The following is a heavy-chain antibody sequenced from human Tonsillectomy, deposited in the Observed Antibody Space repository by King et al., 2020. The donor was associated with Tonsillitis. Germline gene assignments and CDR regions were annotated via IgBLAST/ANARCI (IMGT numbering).Heavy chain of an antibody. CDR2: ISYDGSYK. CDR1: GFTFSSYG. D-gene: IGHD3-10*01. J-gene: IGHJ4*02. CDR3: ARGPVSLWFGELYPPDY. V-gene: IGHV3-30*03. Sequence: VQLVESGGGVVQPGRSLRLSCAASGFTFSSYGMHWVRQAPGKGLEWVAVISYDGSYKYYADSVRGRFTISRDSSRNTLYLQMNSLRADDTAVYYCARGPVSLWFGELYPPDYWGQGTLGTVPS.